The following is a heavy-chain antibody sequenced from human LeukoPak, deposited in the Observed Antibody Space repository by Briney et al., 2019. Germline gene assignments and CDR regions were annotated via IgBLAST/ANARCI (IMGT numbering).Heavy chain of an antibody. CDR2: IYPGDSDT. Sequence: GESLKISCKGSGYSFTSYWIGWVRQMPGKGLEWMGIIYPGDSDTRYSPSFQGQVTISAGKSISTAYLQWSSLKASDTAMYYCARASMVRGVTNPGDYWGQGTLVTVSS. CDR3: ARASMVRGVTNPGDY. CDR1: GYSFTSYW. V-gene: IGHV5-51*01. J-gene: IGHJ4*02. D-gene: IGHD3-10*01.